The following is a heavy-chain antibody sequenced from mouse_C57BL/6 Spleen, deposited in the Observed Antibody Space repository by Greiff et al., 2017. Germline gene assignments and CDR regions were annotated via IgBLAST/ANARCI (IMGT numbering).Heavy chain of an antibody. CDR1: GYTFTSYW. Sequence: VQLQQPGAELVKPGASVKLSCKASGYTFTSYWMQWVKQRPGQGLEWIGEIDPSDSSTNYNQKFKGKATLTVDSSSSTAYMQLSSLTSEDSAVYYCAGIYNYGSSSGYYYVWGTGTTVTVAS. CDR3: AGIYNYGSSSGYYYV. V-gene: IGHV1-50*01. CDR2: IDPSDSST. D-gene: IGHD1-1*01. J-gene: IGHJ1*03.